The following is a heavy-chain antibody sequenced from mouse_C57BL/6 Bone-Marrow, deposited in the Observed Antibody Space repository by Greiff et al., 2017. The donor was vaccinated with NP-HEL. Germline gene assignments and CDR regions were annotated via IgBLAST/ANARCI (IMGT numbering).Heavy chain of an antibody. V-gene: IGHV6-6*01. CDR3: TTRNWDGFDY. CDR1: GFPFSDAW. D-gene: IGHD4-1*01. CDR2: IRNKANNHAT. J-gene: IGHJ2*01. Sequence: EVQLVESGGGLVQPGGSMKLSCAASGFPFSDAWMDWVRQSPEKGLEWVAEIRNKANNHATYYAESVKGRFTISRDDSKSSVYLQMNSLRAEDTGIYYSTTRNWDGFDYWGQGTTLTVSS.